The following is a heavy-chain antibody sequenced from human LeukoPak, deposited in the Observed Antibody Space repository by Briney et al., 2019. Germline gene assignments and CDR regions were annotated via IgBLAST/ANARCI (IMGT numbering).Heavy chain of an antibody. CDR2: IIPIFGTA. CDR3: ARPFDHLELRDY. Sequence: SVKVSCKASGGTFSSYAISWVRQAPGQGLEWMGGIIPIFGTANYAQKFQGRVTITADESTSTAYMELSSLRSEDTAMYYCARPFDHLELRDYWGQGTLVTVSS. J-gene: IGHJ4*02. V-gene: IGHV1-69*13. D-gene: IGHD1-7*01. CDR1: GGTFSSYA.